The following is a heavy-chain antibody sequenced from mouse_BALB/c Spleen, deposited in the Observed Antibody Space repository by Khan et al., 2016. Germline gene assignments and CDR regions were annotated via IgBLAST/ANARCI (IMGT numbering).Heavy chain of an antibody. Sequence: QVQLQQSGPELKKPGKTVKISCKASGYTFTNYGMNWVKQAPGKGLKWMGWINTYSGESTYADDFKGRFAFSLETSANTAYLQINNLKNEDTATYFYARYRYYYGSSRYFDVWGAGTTVTVSS. CDR3: ARYRYYYGSSRYFDV. V-gene: IGHV9-3-1*01. CDR1: GYTFTNYG. D-gene: IGHD1-1*01. J-gene: IGHJ1*01. CDR2: INTYSGES.